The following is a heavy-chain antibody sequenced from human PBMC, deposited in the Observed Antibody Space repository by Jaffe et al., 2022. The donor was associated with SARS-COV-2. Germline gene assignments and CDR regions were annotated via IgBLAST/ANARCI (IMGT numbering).Heavy chain of an antibody. J-gene: IGHJ6*02. D-gene: IGHD6-19*01. CDR1: GFTFSGSA. V-gene: IGHV3-73*01. CDR3: TRRSDSSGWTPPQPYYYYGMDV. CDR2: IRSKANSYAT. Sequence: EVQLVESGGGLVQPGGSLKLSCAASGFTFSGSAMHWVRQASGKGLEWVGRIRSKANSYATAYAASVKGRFTISRDDSKNTAYLQMNSLKTEDTAVYYCTRRSDSSGWTPPQPYYYYGMDVWGQGTTVTVSS.